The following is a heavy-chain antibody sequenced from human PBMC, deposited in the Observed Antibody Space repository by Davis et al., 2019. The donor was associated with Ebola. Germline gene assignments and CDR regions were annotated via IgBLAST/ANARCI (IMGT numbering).Heavy chain of an antibody. D-gene: IGHD3-9*01. Sequence: GESLKISCKGSGYSFTSYWISWVRQMPGKGLEWMGRIDPSDSYTNYSPSFQGHVTISADKSISTAYLQWSSLKASDTAMYYCATIAYYDLLTGSSFDYWGQGTLVTVSS. CDR3: ATIAYYDLLTGSSFDY. V-gene: IGHV5-10-1*01. CDR2: IDPSDSYT. CDR1: GYSFTSYW. J-gene: IGHJ4*02.